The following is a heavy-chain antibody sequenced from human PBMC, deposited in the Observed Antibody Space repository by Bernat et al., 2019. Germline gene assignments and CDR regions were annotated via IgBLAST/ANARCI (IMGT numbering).Heavy chain of an antibody. Sequence: QVQLVESGGGVVQPGRSLRLSCAASGFTFSSYGMHWVRQAPGKGLEWVAVITYDGSNIYYADSVKGRFTISRDNSKNTLYLQMNSLRAEDTAVYYCAKGVASYNDASLDYWGQGTLVTGSS. CDR1: GFTFSSYG. CDR3: AKGVASYNDASLDY. D-gene: IGHD1-26*01. V-gene: IGHV3-30*18. CDR2: ITYDGSNI. J-gene: IGHJ4*02.